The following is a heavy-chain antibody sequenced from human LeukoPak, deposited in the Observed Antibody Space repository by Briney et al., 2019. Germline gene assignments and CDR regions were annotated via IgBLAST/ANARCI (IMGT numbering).Heavy chain of an antibody. CDR3: AGGSGIVVVVAATTLRY. D-gene: IGHD2-15*01. J-gene: IGHJ4*02. V-gene: IGHV3-23*01. CDR1: GFTFISYA. Sequence: GGSLRLSCAASGFTFISYAMSWVRQAPGKGLEWVSAISGSGGSTYYADSVEGRFTISRDNSKNTLYLQMNSLRAEDTAVYYCAGGSGIVVVVAATTLRYWGQGTLVTVSS. CDR2: ISGSGGST.